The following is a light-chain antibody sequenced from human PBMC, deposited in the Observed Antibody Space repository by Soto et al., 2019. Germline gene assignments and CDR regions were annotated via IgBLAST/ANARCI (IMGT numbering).Light chain of an antibody. Sequence: DIQITQSPSSVSASIGDRVTITCRASQDISSWLAWYQQKPGKAPRLLIYAASNLQSGVPSRFSGSGSGTDFTLTISSLQPEDFATYYCQQSYSTLPITFGQGTRLEIK. J-gene: IGKJ5*01. CDR2: AAS. V-gene: IGKV1-12*01. CDR1: QDISSW. CDR3: QQSYSTLPIT.